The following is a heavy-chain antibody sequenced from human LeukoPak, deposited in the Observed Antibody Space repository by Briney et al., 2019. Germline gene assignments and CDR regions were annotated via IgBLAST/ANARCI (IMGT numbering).Heavy chain of an antibody. Sequence: SETLSLTCGVYGGSFTDCFWSWVRQPPGKRLEWIGEINHVGSTNYNPSLKSRVTLSVDKSTNQASLNLTSVTVADTAAYYCARRLIIRGRFNDWGQGTLVTVSS. V-gene: IGHV4-34*01. CDR1: GGSFTDCF. CDR3: ARRLIIRGRFND. D-gene: IGHD3-10*01. CDR2: INHVGST. J-gene: IGHJ4*02.